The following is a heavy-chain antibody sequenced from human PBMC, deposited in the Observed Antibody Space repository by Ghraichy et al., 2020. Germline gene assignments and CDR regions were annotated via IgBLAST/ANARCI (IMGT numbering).Heavy chain of an antibody. CDR3: ASWEGYYDSSGLSNWFDP. J-gene: IGHJ5*02. CDR2: ISSSSTYI. D-gene: IGHD3-22*01. CDR1: GFTFSGYS. Sequence: GGSLRLSCAASGFTFSGYSMNWVRQAPGKGLEWVSSISSSSTYIYYADSVKGRFTISRDNANNSLYLQMNSLRAEDTAVYYCASWEGYYDSSGLSNWFDPWGQGTLVTVSS. V-gene: IGHV3-21*01.